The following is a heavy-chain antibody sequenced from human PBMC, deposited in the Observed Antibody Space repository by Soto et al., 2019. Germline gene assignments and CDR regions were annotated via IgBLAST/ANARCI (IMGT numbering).Heavy chain of an antibody. CDR1: GYTFTGYY. D-gene: IGHD5-12*01. Sequence: AASVKVSCKASGYTFTGYYMHWVRQAPGQGFEWMGIINPNGGRTTYAQKFQDRVTLTRDTSTSTFYMELSSLRPEDTAVYYCTNVESGYFFDYWGQGTLVTVSS. CDR3: TNVESGYFFDY. V-gene: IGHV1-46*03. CDR2: INPNGGRT. J-gene: IGHJ4*02.